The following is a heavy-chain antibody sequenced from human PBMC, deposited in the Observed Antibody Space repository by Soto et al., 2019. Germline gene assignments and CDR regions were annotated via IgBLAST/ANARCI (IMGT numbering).Heavy chain of an antibody. CDR2: INHSGST. J-gene: IGHJ3*01. CDR1: GGSFTDYY. Sequence: QVQLQQWGAGLLKPSETLSLTCAVYGGSFTDYYWTWIRQPPGKGLEWIGEINHSGSTNYNPSLKKLVTISLDTSKNQFSLKVNSVTAADTAVYFCARVRARLLSHAFDFWGQGTLVTVSS. CDR3: ARVRARLLSHAFDF. V-gene: IGHV4-34*01. D-gene: IGHD3-16*02.